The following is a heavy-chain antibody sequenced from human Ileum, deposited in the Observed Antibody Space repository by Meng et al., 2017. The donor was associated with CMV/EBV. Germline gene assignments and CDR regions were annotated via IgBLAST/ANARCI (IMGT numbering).Heavy chain of an antibody. J-gene: IGHJ4*02. Sequence: SETLSLTCAVSGGSISSSNWWSWARQPPGKGLEWIGEIYHSGSTNYNPSLKSRVTMSIDTSKNQFSLKVTSVTAADTAVYFCAREDTAMDYYFDYWGQGTLVTVSS. D-gene: IGHD5-18*01. CDR3: AREDTAMDYYFDY. CDR2: IYHSGST. V-gene: IGHV4-4*02. CDR1: GGSISSSNW.